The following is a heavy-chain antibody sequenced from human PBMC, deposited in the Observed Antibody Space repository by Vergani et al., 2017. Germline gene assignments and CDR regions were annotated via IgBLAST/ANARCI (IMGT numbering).Heavy chain of an antibody. J-gene: IGHJ4*02. CDR2: IKSKTDGGTT. Sequence: VQLVESGGGVVQPGRSLRLSCAASGFTFSNAWMNWVRQAPGKGLEWVGRIKSKTDGGTTDYAAPVKGRFTISRDDSKNTLYLQMNSLKTEDTAVYYCTTEHFWSGYYLWEFDYWGQGTLVTVSS. CDR3: TTEHFWSGYYLWEFDY. CDR1: GFTFSNAW. D-gene: IGHD3-3*02. V-gene: IGHV3-15*07.